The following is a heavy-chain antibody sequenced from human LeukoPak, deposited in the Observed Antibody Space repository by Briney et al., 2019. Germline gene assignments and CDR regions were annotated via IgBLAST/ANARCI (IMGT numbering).Heavy chain of an antibody. V-gene: IGHV3-20*01. Sequence: SGGSLRLSCAASGFTFGDYGVSWLRQAPGKGLEWVSGINWNGATTGYADSVKGRFTMSRDNADNLLYLQMNGLRTEDTAFYHCARAIVSSGSYDAFDIWGQGTMVTVSS. D-gene: IGHD3-22*01. CDR1: GFTFGDYG. CDR3: ARAIVSSGSYDAFDI. J-gene: IGHJ3*02. CDR2: INWNGATT.